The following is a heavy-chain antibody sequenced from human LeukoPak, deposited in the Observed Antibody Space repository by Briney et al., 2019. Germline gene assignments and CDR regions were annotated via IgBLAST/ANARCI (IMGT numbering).Heavy chain of an antibody. Sequence: GRSLRLSCGASEFTFSSYGMHWVRQAPGKGLEWVAVISYDGSNKYYADSVKGRFTISRDNSKNTLYLQMNSLRAEDTAVYYCAKDRDSSGWLTPTFDYWGQGTLVTVSS. CDR1: EFTFSSYG. CDR3: AKDRDSSGWLTPTFDY. J-gene: IGHJ4*02. CDR2: ISYDGSNK. D-gene: IGHD6-19*01. V-gene: IGHV3-30*18.